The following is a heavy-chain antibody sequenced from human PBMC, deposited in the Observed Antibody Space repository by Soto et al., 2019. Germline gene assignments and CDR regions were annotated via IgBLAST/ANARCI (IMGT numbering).Heavy chain of an antibody. D-gene: IGHD1-26*01. Sequence: GESLKISCKGSGYSFTSYWIGWVRQMPGKGLEWMGSIYPGDSDTSYSPSFQGQVTISADKSISTAYLQWSSLKASDTAMYYCARDLGVGATSPEYFQHWGQGTLVTVSS. CDR3: ARDLGVGATSPEYFQH. J-gene: IGHJ1*01. CDR1: GYSFTSYW. CDR2: IYPGDSDT. V-gene: IGHV5-51*01.